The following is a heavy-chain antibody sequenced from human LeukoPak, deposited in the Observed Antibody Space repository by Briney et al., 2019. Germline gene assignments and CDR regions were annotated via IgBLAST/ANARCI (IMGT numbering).Heavy chain of an antibody. V-gene: IGHV2-5*01. CDR2: IYWIDDK. CDR3: AHLNNNWFDP. CDR1: GCSLSTSGVG. J-gene: IGHJ5*02. Sequence: SGPTLVKPTQTLTLTCTSSGCSLSTSGVGVGWILQRPGKALEWLALIYWIDDKRYSPSLTSRLTLTKDTSKNQVVLTMTNMDPVDTATYYCAHLNNNWFDPWGQGTLVTVSS.